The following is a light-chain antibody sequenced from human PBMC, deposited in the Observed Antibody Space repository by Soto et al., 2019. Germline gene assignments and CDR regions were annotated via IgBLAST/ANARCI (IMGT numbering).Light chain of an antibody. CDR3: QQYGSSPPSVT. CDR2: GAS. V-gene: IGKV3-20*01. Sequence: EIVLTQAPGTLSLSPGERVTLSCRATRSVSSAYLAWYQQKRGQAHRLLIYGASNRATGIPDRFSGSGSGTDFTLTISRLELEDFAVYYCQQYGSSPPSVTFGQGTRLEI. CDR1: RSVSSAY. J-gene: IGKJ5*01.